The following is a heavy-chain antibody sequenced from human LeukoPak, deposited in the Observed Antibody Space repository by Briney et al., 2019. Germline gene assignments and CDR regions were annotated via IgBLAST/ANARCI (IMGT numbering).Heavy chain of an antibody. Sequence: SQTLSLTCTVSGASISSRSYYWSWIRQHPGKGLEWIGYIYYSGNTYYNPSLKSRVTISVDTSKNQFSLKLSSVTAADTAVYYCARVFYDFWSGGFDPWGQGTLVTVSS. CDR1: GASISSRSYY. V-gene: IGHV4-31*03. CDR3: ARVFYDFWSGGFDP. J-gene: IGHJ5*02. CDR2: IYYSGNT. D-gene: IGHD3-3*01.